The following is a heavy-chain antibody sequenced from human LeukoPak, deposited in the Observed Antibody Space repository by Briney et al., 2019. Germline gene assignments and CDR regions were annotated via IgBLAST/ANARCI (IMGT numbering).Heavy chain of an antibody. CDR1: GFTFSSYS. J-gene: IGHJ4*02. Sequence: GSLRFSCAASGFTFSSYSMNWVRQAPGKGLEWVSSISTSSSSIYYADSVKGRFTISRDNAKNSLYLQMNSLRAEDTAVYYCARVAYGDSIGYWGQGTLVTVSS. CDR2: ISTSSSSI. D-gene: IGHD4-17*01. V-gene: IGHV3-21*01. CDR3: ARVAYGDSIGY.